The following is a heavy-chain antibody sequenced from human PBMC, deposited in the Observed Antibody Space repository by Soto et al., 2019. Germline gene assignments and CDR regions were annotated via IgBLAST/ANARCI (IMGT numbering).Heavy chain of an antibody. Sequence: ASVKVSCKASGYTFTSYGISWVRQAPGQGLEWMGWISAYNGNTNYAQKLQGRVTTTTDTSTSTAYMELRSLRSDDTAVYYCAKYGGARGYSGPRAYYYYGMDVWGQGTTVTVSS. V-gene: IGHV1-18*01. CDR2: ISAYNGNT. CDR1: GYTFTSYG. CDR3: AKYGGARGYSGPRAYYYYGMDV. J-gene: IGHJ6*02. D-gene: IGHD5-12*01.